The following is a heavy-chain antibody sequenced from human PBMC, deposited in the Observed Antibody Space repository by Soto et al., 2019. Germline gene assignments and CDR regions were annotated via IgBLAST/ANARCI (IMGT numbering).Heavy chain of an antibody. J-gene: IGHJ6*03. Sequence: EVQLLESGGGLVQPGGSLRLSCEGSGFTFRSYAMSWVRQVPGKGLEWVSAIGNSGTRTYYVDSMKGRFTISRDNSKNTLFLQLNNMRVEDTAVYYCAKDPGSSAWYPGYNYYYYMDVWGKGTTVIVSS. D-gene: IGHD6-19*01. CDR1: GFTFRSYA. CDR2: IGNSGTRT. CDR3: AKDPGSSAWYPGYNYYYYMDV. V-gene: IGHV3-23*01.